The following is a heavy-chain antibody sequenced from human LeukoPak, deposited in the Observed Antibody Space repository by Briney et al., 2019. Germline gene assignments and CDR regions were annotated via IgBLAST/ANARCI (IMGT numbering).Heavy chain of an antibody. D-gene: IGHD3-3*01. Sequence: GGSLRLSCTASGFTFGDYAMSWVRQAPGKGLEYVSAISSNGGSTYYANSVKGRFTISRDNSKNTLYLQMGSLRAEDMAVYYCARPYYDFWSGLDYWGQGTLVTVSS. V-gene: IGHV3-64*01. J-gene: IGHJ4*02. CDR3: ARPYYDFWSGLDY. CDR2: ISSNGGST. CDR1: GFTFGDYA.